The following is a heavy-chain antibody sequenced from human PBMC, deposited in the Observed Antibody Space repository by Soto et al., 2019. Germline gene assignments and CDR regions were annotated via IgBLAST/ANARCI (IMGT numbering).Heavy chain of an antibody. CDR2: AYYRSKWYN. Sequence: QSQTLSLTCAISGDSVSSNSAAWNWIRQSPSRCLEWLGRAYYRSKWYNDYAVSVKSRITINPDTSKNQFSLQLISVTPEDTAVYYCARDQTGDEALDIWGQGTMVTVSS. D-gene: IGHD7-27*01. J-gene: IGHJ3*02. CDR1: GDSVSSNSAA. V-gene: IGHV6-1*01. CDR3: ARDQTGDEALDI.